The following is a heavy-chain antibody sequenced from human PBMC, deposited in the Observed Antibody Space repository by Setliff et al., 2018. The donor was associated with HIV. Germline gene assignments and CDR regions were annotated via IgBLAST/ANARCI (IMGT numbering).Heavy chain of an antibody. CDR3: ARGPFLEWLSYWYFDL. V-gene: IGHV4-4*02. J-gene: IGHJ2*01. CDR1: GGSITNSNW. Sequence: SETLSLTCAVSGGSITNSNWWSWVRQSPGKRPEWIGEVYHTGSTNYNPSLKSRVTISVDTSKNQFSLKLSSVTAADTAVYYCARGPFLEWLSYWYFDLWGRGTLVTVSS. D-gene: IGHD3-3*01. CDR2: VYHTGST.